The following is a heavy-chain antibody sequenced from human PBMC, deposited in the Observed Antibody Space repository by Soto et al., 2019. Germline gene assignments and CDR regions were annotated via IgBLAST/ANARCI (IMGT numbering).Heavy chain of an antibody. CDR3: AKDINYGDFEYYFDY. Sequence: GGSLRLSCAASGFNFNDYAMHWVRQAPGKGLEWVSGISWNSGNIGYADSVKGRFTISRDNAMSSLYLQMNSLRAEDTALYYCAKDINYGDFEYYFDYWGQGTLVTVSS. CDR1: GFNFNDYA. J-gene: IGHJ4*02. D-gene: IGHD4-17*01. CDR2: ISWNSGNI. V-gene: IGHV3-9*01.